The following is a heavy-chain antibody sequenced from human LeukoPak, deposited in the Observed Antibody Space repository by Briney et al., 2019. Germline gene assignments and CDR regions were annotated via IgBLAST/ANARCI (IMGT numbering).Heavy chain of an antibody. CDR2: ISWNSGSI. Sequence: PGRSLRLPCAASGFTFDDYAMHWVRQAPGKGLEWVSGISWNSGSIGYADSVKGRFTISRDNAKNSLYLQMNSLRAEDTALYYCAKASYDSSGYLGYWGQGTLVTVSS. D-gene: IGHD3-22*01. CDR3: AKASYDSSGYLGY. J-gene: IGHJ4*02. V-gene: IGHV3-9*01. CDR1: GFTFDDYA.